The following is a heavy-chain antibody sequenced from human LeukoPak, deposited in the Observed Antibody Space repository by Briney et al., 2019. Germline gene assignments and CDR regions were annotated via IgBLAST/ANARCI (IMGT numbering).Heavy chain of an antibody. D-gene: IGHD6-13*01. Sequence: PGGSLRLSCAASGFTFSSYSMNWVRQAPGKGLEWVSSISSSSSYIDYADSVKGRFTISRDNDNNSMYLQVNSLRAEDTAVEYCARVGAAAGTGFDYWGQGTLVTVSS. CDR1: GFTFSSYS. CDR3: ARVGAAAGTGFDY. V-gene: IGHV3-21*01. CDR2: ISSSSSYI. J-gene: IGHJ4*02.